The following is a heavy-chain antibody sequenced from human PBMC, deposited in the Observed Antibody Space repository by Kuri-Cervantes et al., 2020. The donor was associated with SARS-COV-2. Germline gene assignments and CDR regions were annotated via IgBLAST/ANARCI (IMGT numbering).Heavy chain of an antibody. CDR3: ASGWLRGWFDP. V-gene: IGHV4-34*01. Sequence: SETLSLTCAVYGGSFSGYYWSWIRQPPGKGLEWIGEINHSGSTNYNPSLKSRVTISIDTSKNQFSLRLNSLTAADTAVYYCASGWLRGWFDPWGQGTLVTVSS. CDR1: GGSFSGYY. CDR2: INHSGST. J-gene: IGHJ5*02. D-gene: IGHD5-12*01.